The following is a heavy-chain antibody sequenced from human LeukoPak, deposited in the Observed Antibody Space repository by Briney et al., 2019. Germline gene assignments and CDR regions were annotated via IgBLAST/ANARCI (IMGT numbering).Heavy chain of an antibody. CDR2: IYPADSDT. Sequence: GESLKISCKGSGYSFASYWIGWVRQMPGKGLEWMGIIYPADSDTSYSPSFQGQVTISADKSISTAYLQWSSLKASDTAIYYCALAVIASAFDFDIWGQGTMVTVSS. D-gene: IGHD2-21*01. CDR3: ALAVIASAFDFDI. V-gene: IGHV5-51*01. J-gene: IGHJ3*02. CDR1: GYSFASYW.